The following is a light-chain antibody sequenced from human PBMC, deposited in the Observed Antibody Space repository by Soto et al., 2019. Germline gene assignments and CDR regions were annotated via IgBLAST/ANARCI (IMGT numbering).Light chain of an antibody. V-gene: IGKV1-39*01. J-gene: IGKJ2*01. Sequence: DIQMTQSPSSLSASVGDRVTITCRASQTISSYLNWYQQKPGKAPKLLIYAASSLQSGVPSRFSDSGSGTDFTLTISSLQPEDFATYYCQQSHSIPYTFGQGTKLEIK. CDR1: QTISSY. CDR2: AAS. CDR3: QQSHSIPYT.